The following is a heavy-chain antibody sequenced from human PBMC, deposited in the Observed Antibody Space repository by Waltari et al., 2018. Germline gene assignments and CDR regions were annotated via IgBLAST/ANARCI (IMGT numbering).Heavy chain of an antibody. V-gene: IGHV3-30*10. CDR1: GCGFSTYV. CDR3: ARESRQWLAPEPYYFDY. Sequence: QVQLVESGGGVVQPGRSLRLSCAGAGCGFSTYVMKWVRQAPGKGLEWVAVLSYDGSNKYYTDSLKGRFTISRDNSKNTMYLQMDSLRTDDTAVYYCARESRQWLAPEPYYFDYWGRGTLVTVTS. CDR2: LSYDGSNK. J-gene: IGHJ4*02. D-gene: IGHD6-19*01.